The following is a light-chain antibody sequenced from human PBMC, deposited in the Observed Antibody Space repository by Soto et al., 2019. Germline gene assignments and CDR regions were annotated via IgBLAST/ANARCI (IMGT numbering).Light chain of an antibody. CDR2: SAS. V-gene: IGKV1-12*01. CDR1: QGISNW. CDR3: QHYKTWPLA. J-gene: IGKJ4*01. Sequence: DIQMTQSPSSVSASLGDRVTITCRASQGISNWLAWYRQKPGKAPDLLISSASSLQSGVPARFSGSGSGTEFTLTISSLQSEDFAVYYCQHYKTWPLAFGGGTKVDIK.